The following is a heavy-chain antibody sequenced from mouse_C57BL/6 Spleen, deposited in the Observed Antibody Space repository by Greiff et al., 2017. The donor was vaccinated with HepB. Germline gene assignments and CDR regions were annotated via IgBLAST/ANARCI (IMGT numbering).Heavy chain of an antibody. Sequence: EVQLQQSGAELVRPGASVKLSCTASGFNIKDDYMHWVKQRPEQGLEWIGWIDPENGDTEYASKFQGKATITADTSSNTAYLQLSSLTSEDTAVYYCTFDYGSSWDYAMDYWGQGTSVTVSS. J-gene: IGHJ4*01. CDR1: GFNIKDDY. CDR3: TFDYGSSWDYAMDY. D-gene: IGHD1-1*01. CDR2: IDPENGDT. V-gene: IGHV14-4*01.